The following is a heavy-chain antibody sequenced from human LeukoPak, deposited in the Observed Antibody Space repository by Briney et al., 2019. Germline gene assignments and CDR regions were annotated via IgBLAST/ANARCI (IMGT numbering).Heavy chain of an antibody. V-gene: IGHV3-23*03. CDR2: IYSGGST. CDR1: GFTFSSYA. D-gene: IGHD2-15*01. Sequence: GGSLRLSCAASGFTFSSYAMHWVRQPPGKGLEWVSVIYSGGSTYYADSVKGRFTISRDNSKNTLYLQMNSLRAEDTAVYYCAKQTFSIVVVVAAIDYWGQGTLVTVSS. J-gene: IGHJ4*02. CDR3: AKQTFSIVVVVAAIDY.